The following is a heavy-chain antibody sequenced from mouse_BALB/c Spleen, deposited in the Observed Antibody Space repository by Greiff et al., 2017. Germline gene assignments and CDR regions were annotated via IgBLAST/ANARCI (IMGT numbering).Heavy chain of an antibody. Sequence: EVQGVESGGGLVQPGGSRKLSCAASGFPFSSFGMPWVRQAPEKGLEWVAYISSGSSTIYYADTVKGRFTISRDNPKNTLFLQLTSLRSEDTAMYYCARSEGENAMDDGGQGTSVTVSS. V-gene: IGHV5-17*02. CDR1: GFPFSSFG. CDR2: ISSGSSTI. CDR3: ARSEGENAMDD. J-gene: IGHJ4*01.